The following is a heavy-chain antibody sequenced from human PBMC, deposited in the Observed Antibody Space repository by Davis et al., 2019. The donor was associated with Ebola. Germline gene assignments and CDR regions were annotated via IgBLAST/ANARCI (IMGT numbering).Heavy chain of an antibody. CDR3: ARGYYGDFQRAGDAFDI. Sequence: ASVKVSCKASGYTFTGYYMHWVRQAPGQGFEWMGWINPNSGGTNYAQKFQGWVTMTRDTSISTAYMELSRLRSDDTAVYYCARGYYGDFQRAGDAFDIWGQGTMVTVSS. J-gene: IGHJ3*02. CDR1: GYTFTGYY. V-gene: IGHV1-2*04. D-gene: IGHD4-17*01. CDR2: INPNSGGT.